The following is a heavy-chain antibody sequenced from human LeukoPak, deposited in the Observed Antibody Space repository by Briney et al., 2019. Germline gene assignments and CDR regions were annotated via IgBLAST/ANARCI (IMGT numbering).Heavy chain of an antibody. D-gene: IGHD4-23*01. J-gene: IGHJ4*02. CDR1: GFTFSSYA. CDR2: LSGGGGVA. Sequence: GGSLRLSCAASGFTFSSYAMTWVRQPPGKGLEWVSSLSGGGGVAYYADSVKGRFTISRDNSKNTLFLQMNSLRAEDTAVYYCAKDSRVVTDTPGDYWGQGTLVTVSS. V-gene: IGHV3-23*01. CDR3: AKDSRVVTDTPGDY.